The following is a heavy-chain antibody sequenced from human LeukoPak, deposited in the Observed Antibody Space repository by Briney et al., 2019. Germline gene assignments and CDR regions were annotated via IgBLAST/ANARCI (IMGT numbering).Heavy chain of an antibody. Sequence: PGGSLRLSCAASGFTLSSYSMNWVRQAPGKGLEWVSSISSSSSYRYYADSVKGRFTISRDNAKNSLYLQMNSLRAEDTAVYYCARVVRGIAAAGRTNWFDPWGQGTLVTVSS. D-gene: IGHD6-13*01. V-gene: IGHV3-21*01. J-gene: IGHJ5*02. CDR2: ISSSSSYR. CDR3: ARVVRGIAAAGRTNWFDP. CDR1: GFTLSSYS.